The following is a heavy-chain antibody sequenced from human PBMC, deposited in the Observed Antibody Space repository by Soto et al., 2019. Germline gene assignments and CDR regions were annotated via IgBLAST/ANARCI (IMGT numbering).Heavy chain of an antibody. CDR2: IYHSGST. V-gene: IGHV4-30-2*01. Sequence: SSETLSLTCAVSGGSISSGGYSWSWIRQPPGKGLEWIGYIYHSGSTYYNPSLKSRVTISVDRSKNQFSLKLSSVTAADTAVYYCAREVAAAGFYFDYWGQGTLVTVSS. CDR3: AREVAAAGFYFDY. D-gene: IGHD6-13*01. CDR1: GGSISSGGYS. J-gene: IGHJ4*02.